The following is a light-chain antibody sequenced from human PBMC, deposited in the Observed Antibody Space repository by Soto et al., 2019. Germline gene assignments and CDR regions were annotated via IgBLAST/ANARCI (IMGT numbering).Light chain of an antibody. Sequence: DIEMTQSPSTLSASLGDRVTLTCRASQSIGSWVAWYQQKPVKAPNLLLYDAASFESGVPSRFSGSGSSTAFSITSSRLAPDEVANYYCQYYNSPYTFGPGTKVEVK. CDR2: DAA. CDR1: QSIGSW. J-gene: IGKJ1*01. V-gene: IGKV1-5*01. CDR3: QYYNSPYT.